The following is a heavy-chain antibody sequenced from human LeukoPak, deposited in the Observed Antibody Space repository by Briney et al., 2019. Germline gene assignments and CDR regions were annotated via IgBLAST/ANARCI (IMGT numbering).Heavy chain of an antibody. V-gene: IGHV3-30*02. CDR2: IWHGGSNK. J-gene: IGHJ3*02. Sequence: GGSLRLSCAASGFTFRSYGMHWVRQAPGEGLEWVAVIWHGGSNKYYADSVKGRFTISRDNSKNTLYLQMNSLRAEDTAVYYCAKDWEPIPRESAFDIWGQGTTVTVSS. D-gene: IGHD1-26*01. CDR1: GFTFRSYG. CDR3: AKDWEPIPRESAFDI.